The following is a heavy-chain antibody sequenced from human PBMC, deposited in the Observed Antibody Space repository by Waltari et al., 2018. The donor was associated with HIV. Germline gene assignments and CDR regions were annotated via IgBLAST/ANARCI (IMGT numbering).Heavy chain of an antibody. Sequence: EVQLEESGGGLVQPGGSLRLSCAASGFTFSSFWMYWVRQAPGKGLEWVANIKYDGSEKSYVDSVKGRFTVSRDNAKNSLYLQMSSLRVEDTAMYYCTTPVTTRGWGRGTLVTVSS. J-gene: IGHJ4*02. CDR1: GFTFSSFW. D-gene: IGHD4-17*01. V-gene: IGHV3-7*03. CDR2: IKYDGSEK. CDR3: TTPVTTRG.